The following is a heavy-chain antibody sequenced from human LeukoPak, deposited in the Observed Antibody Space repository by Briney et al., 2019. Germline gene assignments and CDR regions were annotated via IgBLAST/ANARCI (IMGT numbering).Heavy chain of an antibody. J-gene: IGHJ4*02. CDR1: GFTFSDYS. Sequence: PGGSLRLSCAASGFTFSDYSMNWVRQAPGKGLEWVSSISTSSSFMYYADSVKGRFTVSRDNAKNSLYLQMNSLRAEDTAVYYCTRPRFCSTGTCPPGYWGQGTLVTVSS. CDR3: TRPRFCSTGTCPPGY. V-gene: IGHV3-21*01. D-gene: IGHD2-15*01. CDR2: ISTSSSFM.